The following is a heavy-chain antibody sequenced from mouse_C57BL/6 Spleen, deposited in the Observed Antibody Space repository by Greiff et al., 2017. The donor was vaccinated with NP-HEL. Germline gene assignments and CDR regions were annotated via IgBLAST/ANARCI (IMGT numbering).Heavy chain of an antibody. D-gene: IGHD2-4*01. CDR3: ARKRDYDYGAMDY. CDR2: IYPGDGDT. V-gene: IGHV1-82*01. CDR1: GYAFSSSW. Sequence: QVQLQQSGPELVKPGASVKISCKASGYAFSSSWMNWVKQRPGKGLEWIGRIYPGDGDTNYNGKFKGKATLTADKSSSTAYMQLSSLTSEDSAVYFCARKRDYDYGAMDYWGQGTSVTVSS. J-gene: IGHJ4*01.